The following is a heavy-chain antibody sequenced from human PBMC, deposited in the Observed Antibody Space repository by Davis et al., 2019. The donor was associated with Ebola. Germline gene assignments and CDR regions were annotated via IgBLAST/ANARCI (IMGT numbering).Heavy chain of an antibody. Sequence: SETLSLTCAVYGGSLSGYYWSWIRQPPEKGLEWIGEINHSGSHNYNPSLENRITISVDTSKNQVSLKVRSVTAADTAVYYCARTELTSVSSSGLGYNYFDPWGQGTLVTVSS. CDR1: GGSLSGYY. J-gene: IGHJ5*02. V-gene: IGHV4-34*01. CDR2: INHSGSH. D-gene: IGHD3-10*01. CDR3: ARTELTSVSSSGLGYNYFDP.